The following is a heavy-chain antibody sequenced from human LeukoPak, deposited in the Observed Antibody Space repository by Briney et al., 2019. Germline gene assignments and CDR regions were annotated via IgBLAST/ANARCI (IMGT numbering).Heavy chain of an antibody. J-gene: IGHJ4*02. D-gene: IGHD6-19*01. V-gene: IGHV1-3*01. CDR1: GYPFTSYA. CDR2: INAGNGNT. CDR3: ARDNSSGWYEDYYFDY. Sequence: ASVKVSCKASGYPFTSYAMHWVRQAPGQRLEWMGWINAGNGNTKYSQKFQGRVTITRDTSASTAYMELSSLRSEDTAVYYCARDNSSGWYEDYYFDYWGEGTLVTVSS.